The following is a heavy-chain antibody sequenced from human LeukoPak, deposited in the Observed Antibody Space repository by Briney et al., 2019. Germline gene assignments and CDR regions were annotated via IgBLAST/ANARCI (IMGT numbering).Heavy chain of an antibody. CDR1: GYTFTGYY. V-gene: IGHV1-2*02. D-gene: IGHD3-3*01. J-gene: IGHJ5*02. Sequence: ASVKVSCKASGYTFTGYYMHWVRQAPGQGLEWMGWINPNSGGTNYGRVTMTRDTSISTAYMELSSLRSEDTAVYYCATTRSPYYDFWSGYSTNWFDPWGQGTLVTVSS. CDR3: ATTRSPYYDFWSGYSTNWFDP. CDR2: INPNSGGT.